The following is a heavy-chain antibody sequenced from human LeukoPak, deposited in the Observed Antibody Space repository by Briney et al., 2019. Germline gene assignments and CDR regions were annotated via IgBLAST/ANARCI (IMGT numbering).Heavy chain of an antibody. J-gene: IGHJ4*02. Sequence: RGSLRLSCAASGFTFNNYPMSWVRQAPGKGLDWVSTFSGCCPINTYYADSLKGRFTISRDSSTNTLYLQMTSLSGEETAVYYCARQDRAYYDSSGYYYTVPFDSWGQGTLVTVSS. CDR3: ARQDRAYYDSSGYYYTVPFDS. D-gene: IGHD3-22*01. CDR1: GFTFNNYP. V-gene: IGHV3-23*01. CDR2: FSGCCPINT.